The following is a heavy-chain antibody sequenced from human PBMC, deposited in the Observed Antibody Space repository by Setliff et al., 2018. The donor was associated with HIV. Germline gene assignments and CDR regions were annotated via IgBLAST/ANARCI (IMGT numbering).Heavy chain of an antibody. CDR2: IIPVFGTL. CDR3: ARGRRVVPAAESNWFDP. V-gene: IGHV1-69*13. J-gene: IGHJ5*02. D-gene: IGHD2-2*01. CDR1: GYTFTSFA. Sequence: SVKVSCKASGYTFTSFAISWVRQAPGQGLEWMGEIIPVFGTLNYAQKFQGRVTITADELTGTAYMDLTNLRPEDTAVYYCARGRRVVPAAESNWFDPWGQGTLVTVSS.